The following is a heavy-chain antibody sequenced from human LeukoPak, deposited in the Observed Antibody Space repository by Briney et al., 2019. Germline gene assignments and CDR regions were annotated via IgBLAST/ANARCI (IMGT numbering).Heavy chain of an antibody. D-gene: IGHD6-6*01. J-gene: IGHJ4*02. CDR2: ISYDGSNK. CDR3: ARSGIAARPLDY. V-gene: IGHV3-30-3*01. CDR1: GFTFSSYA. Sequence: GGSLRLSCAASGFTFSSYAMHWVRQAPGKGLEWVAVISYDGSNKYYADSVKGRFTFSRDNSKNTLYLQMNSLRAEDTAVYYCARSGIAARPLDYWGQGTLVTVPS.